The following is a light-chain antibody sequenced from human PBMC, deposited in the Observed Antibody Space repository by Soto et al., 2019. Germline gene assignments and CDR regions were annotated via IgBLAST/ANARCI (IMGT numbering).Light chain of an antibody. V-gene: IGKV3-20*01. J-gene: IGKJ2*01. CDR3: QQYDNSPYT. CDR1: PSVSSSN. Sequence: VLTQSPGTLSLSPGERATLSCRASPSVSSSNLAWYQKKPGQAPRVLIYGASTRATGIPDRFSGSGSGTEFTLTISRLEPEDFAVYYCQQYDNSPYTFGQGTNLEIK. CDR2: GAS.